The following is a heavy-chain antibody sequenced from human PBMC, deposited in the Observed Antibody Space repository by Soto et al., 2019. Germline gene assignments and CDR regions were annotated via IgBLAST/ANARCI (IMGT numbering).Heavy chain of an antibody. CDR3: ARWVGASNWFDP. J-gene: IGHJ5*02. CDR2: INTNSGDT. V-gene: IGHV1-2*04. CDR1: GYTFTGYH. Sequence: GASVQVSCKASGYTFTGYHIQWLRQAPGQGLEWMGWINTNSGDTVYAQKFQGWVTMTRDTSINTAYMEVARLRSDDTAVYYCARWVGASNWFDPWGQGTLVTVSS. D-gene: IGHD1-26*01.